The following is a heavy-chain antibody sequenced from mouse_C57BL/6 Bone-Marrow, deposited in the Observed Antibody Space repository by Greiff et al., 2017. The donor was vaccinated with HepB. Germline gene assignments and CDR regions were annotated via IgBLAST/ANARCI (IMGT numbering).Heavy chain of an antibody. CDR3: AKNHGSREDYYAMDY. J-gene: IGHJ4*01. Sequence: VQLQQSGPGLVQPSQSLSITCTVSGFSLTSYGVHWVRQSPGKGLEWLGVIWRGGSTDYNAAFMSRLSITKDNSKSQVFFKMNSLQADDTAIYYCAKNHGSREDYYAMDYWGQGTSVTVSS. CDR1: GFSLTSYG. CDR2: IWRGGST. D-gene: IGHD1-1*01. V-gene: IGHV2-5*01.